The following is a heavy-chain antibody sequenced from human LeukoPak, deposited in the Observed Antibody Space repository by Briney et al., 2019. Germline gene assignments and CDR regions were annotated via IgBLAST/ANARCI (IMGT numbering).Heavy chain of an antibody. Sequence: GESLRLSCAASGFTFSSYAMAWVRQAPGKGLEWVSFISSSSSYIYYADSVKGRFTISRDNAKNSLYLQMNSLRTEDTALYYCAHTVTPRYFQFWGQGTLVTVSS. CDR3: AHTVTPRYFQF. V-gene: IGHV3-21*01. CDR1: GFTFSSYA. CDR2: ISSSSSYI. J-gene: IGHJ1*01. D-gene: IGHD4-17*01.